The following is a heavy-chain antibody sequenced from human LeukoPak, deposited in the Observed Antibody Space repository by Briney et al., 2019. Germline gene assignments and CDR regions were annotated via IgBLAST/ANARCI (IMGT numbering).Heavy chain of an antibody. CDR1: GGTFSSYA. CDR2: IIPIFGTA. CDR3: ATRPRRDGYNQGWFFDY. J-gene: IGHJ4*02. Sequence: ASVKVSCKASGGTFSSYAISWVRQAPGQGLEWMGGIIPIFGTANYAQKFQGRVTITADESTSTAYMELSSLRSEDTAVYYCATRPRRDGYNQGWFFDYWGQGTLVTVSS. D-gene: IGHD5-24*01. V-gene: IGHV1-69*01.